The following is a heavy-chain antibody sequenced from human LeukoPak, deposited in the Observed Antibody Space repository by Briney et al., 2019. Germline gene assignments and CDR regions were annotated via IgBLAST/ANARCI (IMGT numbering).Heavy chain of an antibody. J-gene: IGHJ4*02. CDR3: AKENYYDSSGYYYGHPITIDY. D-gene: IGHD3-22*01. CDR1: GFTFSSYW. CDR2: INSDGSST. V-gene: IGHV3-74*01. Sequence: GGSLRLSCAASGFTFSSYWMHWVRQAPGKGLVWVSRINSDGSSTSYADSVKGRFTISRDNAKNTLYLQMNSLRAEDTAVYYCAKENYYDSSGYYYGHPITIDYWGQGTMVTVSS.